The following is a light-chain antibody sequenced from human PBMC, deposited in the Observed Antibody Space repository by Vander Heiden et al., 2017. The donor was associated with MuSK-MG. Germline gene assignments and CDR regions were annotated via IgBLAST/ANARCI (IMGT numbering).Light chain of an antibody. CDR3: QSYDSRLSAWV. CDR2: DNT. CDR1: SPNIAPGYD. V-gene: IGLV1-40*01. Sequence: SVLTQPPSVTEAPGQRVTMSFTVSSPNIAPGYDVQWYQQLPGTAPKLLIYDNTNRPSGVPDRFSGSKSGTSASLAINGLQAEDDGDYYCQSYDSRLSAWVFGGGTKVTGL. J-gene: IGLJ3*02.